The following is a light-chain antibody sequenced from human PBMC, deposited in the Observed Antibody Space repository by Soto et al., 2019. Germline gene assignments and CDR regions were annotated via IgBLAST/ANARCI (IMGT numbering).Light chain of an antibody. Sequence: ESVLTPAPGTLSLSPGERATLSFRASQSLSSSYLAWYQQKPGQAPRLLTYGASSRASGIPDRFSGSGSGTDFTLTISRLEPEEFAVYYCQQYGCSPTFGQGTKVDIK. CDR3: QQYGCSPT. CDR2: GAS. J-gene: IGKJ1*01. CDR1: QSLSSSY. V-gene: IGKV3-20*01.